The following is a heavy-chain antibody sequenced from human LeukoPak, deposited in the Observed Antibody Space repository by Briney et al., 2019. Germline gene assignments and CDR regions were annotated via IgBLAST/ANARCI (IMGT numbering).Heavy chain of an antibody. CDR1: GFTFSSYS. Sequence: GGSLRLSCAASGFTFSSYSMNWVRQAPGKGLERVSSISSNSIYIYYADSLRGRFTISRDNAKNSVYLQMSSLRAEDTAVYYCARSLVGATIFDYWGQGTLVTVSS. D-gene: IGHD1-26*01. CDR3: ARSLVGATIFDY. V-gene: IGHV3-21*01. CDR2: ISSNSIYI. J-gene: IGHJ4*02.